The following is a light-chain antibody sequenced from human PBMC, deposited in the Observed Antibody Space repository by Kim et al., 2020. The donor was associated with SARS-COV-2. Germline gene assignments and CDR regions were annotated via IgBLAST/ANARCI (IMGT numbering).Light chain of an antibody. CDR2: AAS. Sequence: ASVGDRVTITCRASQDIYDYVHWYQQKPVKAPMLLIYAASTLQSGLPSRFSGSGSGTEFTLTISSLQPEDVATYYCQRYNSVPSTFGPGTKVDLK. J-gene: IGKJ3*01. V-gene: IGKV1-27*01. CDR3: QRYNSVPST. CDR1: QDIYDY.